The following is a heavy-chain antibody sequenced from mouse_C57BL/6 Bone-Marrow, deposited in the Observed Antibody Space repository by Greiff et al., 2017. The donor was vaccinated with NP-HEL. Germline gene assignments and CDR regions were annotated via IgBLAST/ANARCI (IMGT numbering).Heavy chain of an antibody. D-gene: IGHD1-1*01. Sequence: EVKLVESGGGLVKPGGSLKLSCAASGFTFSDYGMHWVRQAPEKGLEWVAYISRGSSTIYYADTVKGRFTISRDNAKNTLFLQMTSLRSEDTAMYYCARRGPYYYGSSYDYFDYWGQGTTLTVSS. CDR1: GFTFSDYG. J-gene: IGHJ2*01. CDR2: ISRGSSTI. CDR3: ARRGPYYYGSSYDYFDY. V-gene: IGHV5-17*01.